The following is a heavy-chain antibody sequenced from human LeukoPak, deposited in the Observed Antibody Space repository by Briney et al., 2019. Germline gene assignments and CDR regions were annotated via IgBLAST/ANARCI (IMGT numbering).Heavy chain of an antibody. Sequence: GGSLRLSCAGSGFTFSSYWMNWVRQAPGKGLEWVANIKQDGSEKHYVDSVKGRFTISRDNAKNSLYLQMNSLRAEDTAVYYCARGRRITMAFYYYYYMDVWGKGTTVTISS. J-gene: IGHJ6*03. CDR2: IKQDGSEK. CDR1: GFTFSSYW. D-gene: IGHD3-10*01. V-gene: IGHV3-7*03. CDR3: ARGRRITMAFYYYYYMDV.